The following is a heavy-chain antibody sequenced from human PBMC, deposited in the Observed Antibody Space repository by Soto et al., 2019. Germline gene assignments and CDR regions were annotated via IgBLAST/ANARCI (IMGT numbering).Heavy chain of an antibody. D-gene: IGHD5-12*01. CDR3: ARDSRTQGGYDAFDI. V-gene: IGHV1-18*01. Sequence: ASVKVSCKASGYTFTSYGISWVRQAPGQGLEWMGWISAYNGNTNYAQKLQGRVTMTTDTSTSTAYMELRSLRSDDTAVYYCARDSRTQGGYDAFDIWGQGTMVTVSS. CDR2: ISAYNGNT. CDR1: GYTFTSYG. J-gene: IGHJ3*02.